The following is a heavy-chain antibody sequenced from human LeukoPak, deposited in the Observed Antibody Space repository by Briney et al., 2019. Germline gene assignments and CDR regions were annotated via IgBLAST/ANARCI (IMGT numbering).Heavy chain of an antibody. J-gene: IGHJ4*02. CDR1: GFTFSNYW. CDR2: IKQDGSTK. D-gene: IGHD6-6*01. CDR3: ARIGYSSSSLDY. V-gene: IGHV3-7*01. Sequence: GGSLRLSCAASGFTFSNYWMTWVRQAPGRGLEWVANIKQDGSTKYYVDSVEGRFTVSRDNAKNSVYLQMNSLTVEDTAVYYCARIGYSSSSLDYWGQGTLVTVSS.